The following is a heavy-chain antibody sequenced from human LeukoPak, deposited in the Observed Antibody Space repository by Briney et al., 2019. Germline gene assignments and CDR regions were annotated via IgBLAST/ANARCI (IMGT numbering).Heavy chain of an antibody. Sequence: GGSLRLSCAASGFTFSSYSMNWVRQAPGKGLEWVSSISSSSSYIYYADSVKGRFTISRGNAKNSLYLQMNSLRAEDTAVYYCARDLSSSYDHDAFDIWGQGTMVTVSS. V-gene: IGHV3-21*01. J-gene: IGHJ3*02. D-gene: IGHD6-6*01. CDR2: ISSSSSYI. CDR1: GFTFSSYS. CDR3: ARDLSSSYDHDAFDI.